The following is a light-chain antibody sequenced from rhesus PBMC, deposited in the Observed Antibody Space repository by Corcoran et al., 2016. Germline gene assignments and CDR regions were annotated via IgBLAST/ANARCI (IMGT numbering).Light chain of an antibody. CDR2: GAS. CDR1: QSVGSY. V-gene: IGKV3-24*04. CDR3: QQSSNLSRT. Sequence: ETVVTQSPATLSLSPGERATLSCRASQSVGSYLAWYQQKPGQAPRLLIYGASSRATGIPDRSSGCGAGTYFTLTISSLEPEDVGVYYCQQSSNLSRTFGQGTKVEIK. J-gene: IGKJ1*01.